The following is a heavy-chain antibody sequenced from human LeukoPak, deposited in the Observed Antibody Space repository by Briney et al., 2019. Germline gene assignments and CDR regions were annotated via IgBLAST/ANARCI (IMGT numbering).Heavy chain of an antibody. Sequence: ASVKVSCKASGYTFTGYYMHWVRQAPGQGLEWMGWINPNSDGTNYAQKFQGRVTMTRDTSISKAYVELRRLRSDDTVVYYCARDTSRGSFHYWGQGTLVNVSS. CDR1: GYTFTGYY. V-gene: IGHV1-2*02. J-gene: IGHJ1*01. CDR2: INPNSDGT. CDR3: ARDTSRGSFHY. D-gene: IGHD1-26*01.